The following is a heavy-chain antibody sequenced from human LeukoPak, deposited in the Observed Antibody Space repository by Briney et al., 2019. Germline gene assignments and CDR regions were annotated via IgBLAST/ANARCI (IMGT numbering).Heavy chain of an antibody. CDR3: ARRYAGGSGDYRFDY. CDR1: GYGFTSYW. Sequence: PGESLKISCKGSGYGFTSYWIGWVRQMPGNDLECMGIIYPGDSDTRYSPSFQGQVTISADKSISTAYLQWSSLKASDTAMYYCARRYAGGSGDYRFDYWGRGTLVTVSS. V-gene: IGHV5-51*01. J-gene: IGHJ4*02. D-gene: IGHD4-17*01. CDR2: IYPGDSDT.